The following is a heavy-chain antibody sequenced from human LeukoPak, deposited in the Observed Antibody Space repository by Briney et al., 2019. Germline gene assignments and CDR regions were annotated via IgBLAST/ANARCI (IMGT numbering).Heavy chain of an antibody. Sequence: GGSLRLSCAASGFTFSSYGMHWVRQAPGKGLEWVALISSDGSDKYFADSVKGRFTISRDNSKNTLYLQMNSLRAEDTAVYYCAKDATYFYDSSGYYSLLDYRGQGTLVTVSS. J-gene: IGHJ4*02. CDR2: ISSDGSDK. V-gene: IGHV3-30*18. CDR3: AKDATYFYDSSGYYSLLDY. CDR1: GFTFSSYG. D-gene: IGHD3-22*01.